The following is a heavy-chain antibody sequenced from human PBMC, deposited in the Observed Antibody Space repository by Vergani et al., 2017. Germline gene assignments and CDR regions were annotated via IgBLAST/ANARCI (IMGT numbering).Heavy chain of an antibody. Sequence: QVQLVESGGGLVKPGGSLRLSCAASGFTFSDYYMSWIRQAPGKGLEWVSYISSSGSTIYYADSVKGRFTISRDTAKNSLYLQMNSLRAEDTAVYYCARPNSFGSIYYYYYYMDVWGKGTTVTVSS. V-gene: IGHV3-11*01. CDR3: ARPNSFGSIYYYYYYMDV. D-gene: IGHD2-15*01. CDR2: ISSSGSTI. J-gene: IGHJ6*03. CDR1: GFTFSDYY.